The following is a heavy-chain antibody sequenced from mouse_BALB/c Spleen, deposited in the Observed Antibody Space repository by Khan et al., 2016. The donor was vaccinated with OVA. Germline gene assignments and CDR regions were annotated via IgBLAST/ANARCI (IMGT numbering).Heavy chain of an antibody. CDR3: TRLAYYYNSEGFAY. V-gene: IGHV5-6*01. Sequence: EVELVESGGDLVKPGGSLKLSCAASGFTFSTYGMSWVRQTPDMRLEWVATISTGGHYTYYPDSVKGRFTISRDNAMNTLYLQMSSLKPEDTAIYYCTRLAYYYNSEGFAYWGQGTLVTVSA. D-gene: IGHD1-1*01. CDR1: GFTFSTYG. CDR2: ISTGGHYT. J-gene: IGHJ3*01.